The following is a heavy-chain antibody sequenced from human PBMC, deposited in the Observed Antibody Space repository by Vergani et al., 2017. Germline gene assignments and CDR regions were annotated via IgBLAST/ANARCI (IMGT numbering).Heavy chain of an antibody. V-gene: IGHV3-15*01. D-gene: IGHD3-16*02. CDR2: IKSKTDVGTT. Sequence: EVQLVESGGGLVKPGWSLRLSCAASGFPFINSWMSWVRQAPGKGLDGVGRIKSKTDVGTTDYAAPVKGRFTISRDDSKNTLYLQMNSLKTEDTAVYYWTTEATMITFGGVITSVYWGQGTLVTVSS. J-gene: IGHJ4*02. CDR3: TTEATMITFGGVITSVY. CDR1: GFPFINSW.